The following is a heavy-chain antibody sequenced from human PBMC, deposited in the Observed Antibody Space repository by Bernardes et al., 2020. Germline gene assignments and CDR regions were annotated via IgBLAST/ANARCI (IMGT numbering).Heavy chain of an antibody. CDR1: GYTLSILS. J-gene: IGHJ4*02. CDR3: ATGITAAGTAYYFDY. D-gene: IGHD6-13*01. CDR2: FNPEYGET. Sequence: ASVKVSCKLSGYTLSILSMHWVRQAPGKGLEWMGGFNPEYGETIHAQKFQGRVTMTEDTSTDTAYMELSSLRSEDTAVYYCATGITAAGTAYYFDYWGRGTLVTVSS. V-gene: IGHV1-24*01.